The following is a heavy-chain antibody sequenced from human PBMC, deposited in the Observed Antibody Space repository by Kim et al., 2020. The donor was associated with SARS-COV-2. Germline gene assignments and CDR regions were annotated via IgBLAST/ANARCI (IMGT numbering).Heavy chain of an antibody. CDR3: AREEIYWYFDL. J-gene: IGHJ2*01. V-gene: IGHV4-59*01. CDR2: T. Sequence: TNYNPPLKSRVPISVDTSKNPFSLKLSSVTAADTAVYYCAREEIYWYFDLWGRGTLVTVSS.